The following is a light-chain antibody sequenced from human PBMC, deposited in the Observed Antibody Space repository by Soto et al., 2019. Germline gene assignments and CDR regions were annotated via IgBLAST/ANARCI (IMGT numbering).Light chain of an antibody. CDR2: EVS. J-gene: IGLJ1*01. Sequence: QSALTQPASVSGSPGQSVTISCTGTSSDVGGYNYVSWYQQHPGKAPKLMIYEVSNRPPGASTRFSGSKSGNTASLTIAGLQAEDEADYYCSSYTSNSTRYVFGTGTKLPVL. CDR1: SSDVGGYNY. CDR3: SSYTSNSTRYV. V-gene: IGLV2-14*01.